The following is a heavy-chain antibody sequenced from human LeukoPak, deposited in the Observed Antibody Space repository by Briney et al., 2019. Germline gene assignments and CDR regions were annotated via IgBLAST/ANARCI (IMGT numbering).Heavy chain of an antibody. CDR3: ARQRAVAGTEDY. V-gene: IGHV4-39*01. Sequence: SETLSLTCTVSGGSISSSNYYWGWIRQPPVKGLEWIGTISNRGSTYYNPSLKSRVTISVDTSKNQLSLKLSSVTAADTAIFYCARQRAVAGTEDYWGQGTLVTVSS. D-gene: IGHD6-19*01. CDR1: GGSISSSNYY. CDR2: ISNRGST. J-gene: IGHJ4*02.